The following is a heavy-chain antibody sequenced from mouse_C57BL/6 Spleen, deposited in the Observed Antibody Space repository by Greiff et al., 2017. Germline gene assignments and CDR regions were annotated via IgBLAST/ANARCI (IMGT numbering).Heavy chain of an antibody. CDR3: TREVPNWDY. Sequence: QVQLQQSGAELVRPGASVTLSCKASGYTFTDYEMHWVKQTPVHGLEWIGAIDPETGGTAYNQKFKGKAILTADKSSRTAYMERRRLTSEDSAVYYCTREVPNWDYWGQGTTLTVSS. CDR2: IDPETGGT. V-gene: IGHV1-15*01. J-gene: IGHJ2*01. CDR1: GYTFTDYE. D-gene: IGHD4-1*02.